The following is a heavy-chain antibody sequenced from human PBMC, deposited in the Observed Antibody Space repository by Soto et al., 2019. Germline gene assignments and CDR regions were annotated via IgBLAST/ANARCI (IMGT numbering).Heavy chain of an antibody. D-gene: IGHD3-22*01. CDR1: GGSISSYY. V-gene: IGHV4-4*07. CDR3: ARDWITYYYDSSGYSWFDP. Sequence: SETLSLTCTVSGGSISSYYWSWIRQPAGKGLEWIGRIYTSGSTNYNPSLKSRVTMSVDTSKNQFSLRLSSVTAADTAVYYCARDWITYYYDSSGYSWFDPWGQGTLVTVSS. J-gene: IGHJ5*02. CDR2: IYTSGST.